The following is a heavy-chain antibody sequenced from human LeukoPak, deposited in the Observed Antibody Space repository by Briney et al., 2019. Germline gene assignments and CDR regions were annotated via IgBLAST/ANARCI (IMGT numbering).Heavy chain of an antibody. CDR3: ARDISIGYSHDQRPFDY. Sequence: GASVTVSFMPSRYTFTSYGISEVRQAPGQGRDWMGWISAYNGNTNYAQKLQGRVTMTTDTSKSTAYMELTSLRSDDTALYYCARDISIGYSHDQRPFDYWGQGTLVTVSS. CDR1: RYTFTSYG. D-gene: IGHD5-18*01. CDR2: ISAYNGNT. J-gene: IGHJ4*02. V-gene: IGHV1-18*01.